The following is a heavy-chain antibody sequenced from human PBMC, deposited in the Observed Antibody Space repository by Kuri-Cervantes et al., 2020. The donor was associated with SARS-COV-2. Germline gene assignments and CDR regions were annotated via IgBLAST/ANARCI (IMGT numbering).Heavy chain of an antibody. D-gene: IGHD3-10*01. CDR1: GSTFSGSA. CDR3: APFYYRSINNWSDP. CDR2: IVVGSGNT. V-gene: IGHV1-58*02. J-gene: IGHJ5*02. Sequence: SVKVSCKASGSTFSGSAMQWVRQARGQRLEWIGWIVVGSGNTDYAREFQERVTVTRDMSTTTVYMELSGLRSDDTAMYYCAPFYYRSINNWSDPWGQGTQVTVSS.